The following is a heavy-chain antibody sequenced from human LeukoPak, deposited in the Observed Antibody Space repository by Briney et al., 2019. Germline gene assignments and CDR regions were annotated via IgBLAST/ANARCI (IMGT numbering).Heavy chain of an antibody. CDR3: ARERRDEVVVAVYFDY. Sequence: GGSLRLSCAASGFTFSSYGMTWVRQAPGKGLEWVSSISSSSSYIYYADSVKGRFTISRDNAKNSLYLQMNSLRAEDTAVYYCARERRDEVVVAVYFDYWGQGTLVTVSS. D-gene: IGHD2-15*01. V-gene: IGHV3-21*01. CDR1: GFTFSSYG. CDR2: ISSSSSYI. J-gene: IGHJ4*02.